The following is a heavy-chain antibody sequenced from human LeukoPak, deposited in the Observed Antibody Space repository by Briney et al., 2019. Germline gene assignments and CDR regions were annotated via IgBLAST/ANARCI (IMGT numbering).Heavy chain of an antibody. CDR3: AKDLRRIAAYYFDY. D-gene: IGHD6-25*01. CDR2: ISSDGRDK. V-gene: IGHV3-30*18. J-gene: IGHJ4*02. CDR1: GFTFSSYA. Sequence: PGRSLRLSCAASGFTFSSYAIHWVRQAPGKGLEWVAVISSDGRDKHHADSVKGRFTISRDNSENTLFLQTNSLRPEDTAVYYCAKDLRRIAAYYFDYWGQGTLVTVSS.